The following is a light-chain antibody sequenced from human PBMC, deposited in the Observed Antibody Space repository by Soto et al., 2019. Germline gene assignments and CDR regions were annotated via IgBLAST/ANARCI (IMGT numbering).Light chain of an antibody. CDR2: AAS. CDR3: QQYSTYPRT. J-gene: IGKJ1*01. CDR1: QGIGRS. Sequence: DIQMTQSPSSLSVSVGDRVTITCRASQGIGRSLGWFQQKPGQAPKSLIYAASTLQVGVPSRFSSSGSGTDFTLTISSLQPEDFATYYCQQYSTYPRTFGQGTTVEIK. V-gene: IGKV1-16*01.